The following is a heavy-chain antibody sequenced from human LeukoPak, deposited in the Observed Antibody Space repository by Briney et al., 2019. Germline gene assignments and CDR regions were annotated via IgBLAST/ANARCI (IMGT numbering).Heavy chain of an antibody. CDR3: ASTYSSSPGNWFDP. CDR2: IYYSGST. D-gene: IGHD6-6*01. Sequence: PSETLSLTCTVSGGSISSYYWSWIRQPPGKGLEWIGYIYYSGSTNHNPSLKSRVTISVDTSKNQFSLKLSSVTAADTAVYYCASTYSSSPGNWFDPWGQGTLVTVSS. V-gene: IGHV4-59*01. CDR1: GGSISSYY. J-gene: IGHJ5*02.